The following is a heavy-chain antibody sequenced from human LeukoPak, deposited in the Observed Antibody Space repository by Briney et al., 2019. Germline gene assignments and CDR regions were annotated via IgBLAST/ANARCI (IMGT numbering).Heavy chain of an antibody. V-gene: IGHV3-53*05. CDR2: IYGGGDT. Sequence: GGSLRLSCAASGFTVTDNCMNWVRQSSGKGLEWVSVIYGGGDTNYADSVKGRFIISRDTSKNTVYLQMNSLRAEDTAVYYCSSLACCGGDCYPDSATDYWGQGTLVTVSS. CDR1: GFTVTDNC. J-gene: IGHJ4*02. CDR3: SSLACCGGDCYPDSATDY. D-gene: IGHD2-21*02.